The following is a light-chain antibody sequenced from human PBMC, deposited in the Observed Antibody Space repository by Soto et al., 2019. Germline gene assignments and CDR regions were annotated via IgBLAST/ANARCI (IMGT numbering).Light chain of an antibody. Sequence: QSVLTQPASVSGSPGQSITISCSGTRSDIGSYNYVAWYQQFPGKTPKILIYGVSNRPSGVSSRFSGSKSGNTASLTISGLQAEDEADYYCNSYTSSTAYVVGTGTKVTGL. CDR1: RSDIGSYNY. J-gene: IGLJ1*01. CDR3: NSYTSSTAYV. CDR2: GVS. V-gene: IGLV2-14*01.